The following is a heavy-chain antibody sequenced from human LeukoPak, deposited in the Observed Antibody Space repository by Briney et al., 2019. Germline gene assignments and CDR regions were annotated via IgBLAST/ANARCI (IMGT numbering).Heavy chain of an antibody. CDR2: IYHSGST. CDR3: ARQEAVAGRISFSVIDY. Sequence: SETLSLTCTVSGGSISSYYWGWIRQPPGKGLEWIGSIYHSGSTYYNPSLKSRVTISVDTSKNQFSLKLSSVTAADTAVYYCARQEAVAGRISFSVIDYWGQGTLVTVSS. D-gene: IGHD6-19*01. V-gene: IGHV4-38-2*02. CDR1: GGSISSYY. J-gene: IGHJ4*02.